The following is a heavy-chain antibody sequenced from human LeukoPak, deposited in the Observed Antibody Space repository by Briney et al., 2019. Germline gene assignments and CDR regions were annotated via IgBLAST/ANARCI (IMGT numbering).Heavy chain of an antibody. J-gene: IGHJ4*02. CDR1: GLTFSSYA. CDR2: ISYDGSNK. D-gene: IGHD5-18*01. V-gene: IGHV3-30*04. Sequence: GGSLRLSCAASGLTFSSYAMHWVRQAPGKGLEWVTVISYDGSNKYYADSMKGRFTISRDNSKNTLYLQMNSLRPEDTAVYYCARGQRRHTDMAPSFDYWGQGTLVTVSS. CDR3: ARGQRRHTDMAPSFDY.